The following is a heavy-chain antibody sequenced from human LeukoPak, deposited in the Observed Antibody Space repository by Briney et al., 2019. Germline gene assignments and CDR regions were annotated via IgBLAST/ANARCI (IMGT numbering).Heavy chain of an antibody. D-gene: IGHD2-8*01. J-gene: IGHJ5*02. Sequence: GGSLRLSCAASGFTFDDYGMSWVRQAPGKGLEWVANIKQDGSETYYVDSVKGRFTISRDNAKNSLYLLMNNLRAGDTAVYYCARDMYFHMPWGQGTLVTVSS. CDR3: ARDMYFHMP. CDR2: IKQDGSET. V-gene: IGHV3-7*01. CDR1: GFTFDDYG.